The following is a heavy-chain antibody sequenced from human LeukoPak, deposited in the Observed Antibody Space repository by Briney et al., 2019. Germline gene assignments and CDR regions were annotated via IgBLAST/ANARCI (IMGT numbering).Heavy chain of an antibody. CDR2: IYYSGST. J-gene: IGHJ3*02. CDR1: GGSISSYY. V-gene: IGHV4-59*01. Sequence: SETLSLTCTVSGGSISSYYWSWIRQPPGKGLEWIGNIYYSGSTNYNPSLKSRVTISVDTSKNQFSLKLSSVTAADTAVYYCARVKEDDAFDIWGQGTMVTVSS. CDR3: ARVKEDDAFDI.